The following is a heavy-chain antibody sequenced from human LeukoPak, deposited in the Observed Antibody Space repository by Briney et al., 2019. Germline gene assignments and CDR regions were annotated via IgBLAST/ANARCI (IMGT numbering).Heavy chain of an antibody. D-gene: IGHD6-19*01. Sequence: GGSLRLPCAASGFTFDDYAMHWVRQPPGKGLEWVSGISWNSDSIGYADSVKGRFTISRDNAKNSLYLQMNSLRAEDTAFYYCAKGAGYSSGWFDPWGQGTLVTVSS. CDR1: GFTFDDYA. J-gene: IGHJ5*02. CDR2: ISWNSDSI. V-gene: IGHV3-9*01. CDR3: AKGAGYSSGWFDP.